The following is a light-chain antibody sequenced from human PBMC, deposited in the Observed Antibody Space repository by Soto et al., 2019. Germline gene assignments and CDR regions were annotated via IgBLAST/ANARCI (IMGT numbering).Light chain of an antibody. CDR3: QQTYSTPWT. Sequence: DIQMTQSPSSLSASGGDRVTITCPASQSISSYLNWYQQKPGKAPKLLISGASTLQGGVPSRFSGSVSGTEFTLTISSLQPGDLATYFCQQTYSTPWTFAQGTKVDIK. V-gene: IGKV1-39*01. CDR2: GAS. CDR1: QSISSY. J-gene: IGKJ1*01.